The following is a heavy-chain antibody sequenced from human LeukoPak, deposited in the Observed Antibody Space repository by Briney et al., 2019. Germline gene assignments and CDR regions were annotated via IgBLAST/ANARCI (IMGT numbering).Heavy chain of an antibody. D-gene: IGHD3-9*01. J-gene: IGHJ5*02. CDR3: ARNGRLLRYFDWSIDWFDP. V-gene: IGHV3-33*01. CDR2: IWYDGSNK. CDR1: GFTFSSYG. Sequence: GGSLRLSCAASGFTFSSYGMHWVRQAPGKGLEWVAVIWYDGSNKYYADSVKGRFTISRDSSKNTLYLQMNSLRAEDTAVYYCARNGRLLRYFDWSIDWFDPWGQGTLVTVSS.